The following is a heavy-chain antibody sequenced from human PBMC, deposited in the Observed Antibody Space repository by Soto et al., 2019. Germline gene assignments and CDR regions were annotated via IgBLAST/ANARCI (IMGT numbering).Heavy chain of an antibody. Sequence: PGGSLRLSCAASGFTFSSYAMSWVRQSPGKGLEWVSAISGSGGSTYYADSVKGRFTISRDNSKNTLYLQMNSLRAEDTAVYYCAKDGGIQLWHFDYWGQGTLVTVSS. CDR1: GFTFSSYA. CDR3: AKDGGIQLWHFDY. J-gene: IGHJ4*02. V-gene: IGHV3-23*01. CDR2: ISGSGGST. D-gene: IGHD5-18*01.